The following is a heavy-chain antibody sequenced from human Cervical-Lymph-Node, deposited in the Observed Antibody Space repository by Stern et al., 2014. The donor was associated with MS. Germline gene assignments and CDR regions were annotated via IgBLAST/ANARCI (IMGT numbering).Heavy chain of an antibody. CDR2: LNGGGTST. V-gene: IGHV3-23*04. D-gene: IGHD2-15*01. CDR1: GFTFSNYG. Sequence: EVQLVESGGGLVPPGGSLRLSCAASGFTFSNYGMSWVRQSPGTGLEWVSTLNGGGTSTFYADSVKGRFTISRDNSKKTLHLRMNSLRAEDTAVYFCAKKMYCDGGSCYWLPTLAFDDWGQGTLVTVSS. CDR3: AKKMYCDGGSCYWLPTLAFDD. J-gene: IGHJ4*02.